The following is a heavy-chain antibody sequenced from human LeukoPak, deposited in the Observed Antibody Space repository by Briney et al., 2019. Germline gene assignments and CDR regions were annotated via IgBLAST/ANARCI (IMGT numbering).Heavy chain of an antibody. V-gene: IGHV4-39*01. D-gene: IGHD3-22*01. CDR2: IYYSGST. Sequence: PSETLSLTCTVSGGSISSSSYYSGWIRQPPGKGLEWIGSIYYSGSTYYNPSLKSRVTISVDTSKNQFSLKLSSVPAADTAVYYCASQYYDSSGYYGSSFDYWGQGTLVTVSS. CDR3: ASQYYDSSGYYGSSFDY. J-gene: IGHJ4*02. CDR1: GGSISSSSYY.